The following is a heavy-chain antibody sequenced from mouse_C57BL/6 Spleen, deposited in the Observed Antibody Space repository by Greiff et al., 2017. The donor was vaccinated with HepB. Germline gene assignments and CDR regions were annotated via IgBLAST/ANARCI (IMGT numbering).Heavy chain of an antibody. D-gene: IGHD1-1*02. CDR3: ARGPVLWDGYFDY. CDR2: ISSGSSTI. Sequence: EVQVVESGGGLVKPGGSLKLSCAASGFTFSDYGMHWVRQAPEKGLEWVAYISSGSSTIYYADTVKGRFTISRDNAKNTLFLQMTSLRSEDTAMYYCARGPVLWDGYFDYWGQGTTLSVSS. V-gene: IGHV5-17*01. J-gene: IGHJ2*01. CDR1: GFTFSDYG.